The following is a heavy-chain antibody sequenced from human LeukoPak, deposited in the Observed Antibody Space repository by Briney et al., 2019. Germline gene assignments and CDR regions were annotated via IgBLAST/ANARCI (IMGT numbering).Heavy chain of an antibody. CDR1: GGTFSSYA. CDR2: IIPIFGTA. Sequence: SVKVSCKAPGGTFSSYAISWVRQAPGQGLEWMGGIIPIFGTANYAQKFQGRVTITTDESTSTAYMELSSLRSEDTAVYYCARASCGGDCYSLPPDYWGQGTLVTVSS. V-gene: IGHV1-69*05. CDR3: ARASCGGDCYSLPPDY. J-gene: IGHJ4*02. D-gene: IGHD2-21*01.